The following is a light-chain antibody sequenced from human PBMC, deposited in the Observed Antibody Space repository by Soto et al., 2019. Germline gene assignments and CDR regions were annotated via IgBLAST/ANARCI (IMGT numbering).Light chain of an antibody. CDR2: GTF. CDR3: QHLNNYPPFT. J-gene: IGKJ3*01. V-gene: IGKV1-9*01. CDR1: QDIKTY. Sequence: IQLTQSPSSLSASVGDRVSITCRASQDIKTYLAWYQQKQVKAPKLLISGTFTLQSGVPSMFNGSGSGTDFTLTISRLQPEDFATYYWQHLNNYPPFTFGPGTKVDLE.